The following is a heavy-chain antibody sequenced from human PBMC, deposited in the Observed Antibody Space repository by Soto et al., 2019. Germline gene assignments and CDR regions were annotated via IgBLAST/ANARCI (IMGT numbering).Heavy chain of an antibody. CDR3: AKDRYSSSSTPLFGMDV. V-gene: IGHV3-30*18. J-gene: IGHJ6*02. CDR1: GFTFSSYG. CDR2: ISYDGSNK. Sequence: QVQLVESGGGVVQPGRSLRLYCAASGFTFSSYGMHWVRQAPGKGLEWVAVISYDGSNKYYADSVKGRFTISRDNSKNTLYLQMNSLRAEDTAVYYCAKDRYSSSSTPLFGMDVWGQGTTVTVSS. D-gene: IGHD6-6*01.